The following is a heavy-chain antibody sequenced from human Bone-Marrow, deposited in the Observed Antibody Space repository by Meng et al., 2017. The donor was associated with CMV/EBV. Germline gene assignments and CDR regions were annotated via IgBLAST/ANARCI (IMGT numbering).Heavy chain of an antibody. CDR3: ARKGHGTGYFDY. CDR2: ISWNSGSI. D-gene: IGHD1-1*01. J-gene: IGHJ4*02. CDR1: GFTFDDYA. Sequence: GGSLRLSCAASGFTFDDYAMHWVRQAPGKGLEWVSGISWNSGSIGYADSVKGRFTISRDNAKNSLYLQMNSLRAEDTAVYYCARKGHGTGYFDYWGQGTLVTVSS. V-gene: IGHV3-9*01.